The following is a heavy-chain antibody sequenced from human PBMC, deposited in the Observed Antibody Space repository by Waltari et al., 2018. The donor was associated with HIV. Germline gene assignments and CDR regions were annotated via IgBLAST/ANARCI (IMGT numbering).Heavy chain of an antibody. CDR3: ARDCPHIVVVTVRTTDGFDI. V-gene: IGHV1-46*01. J-gene: IGHJ3*02. CDR1: GYTFTSYY. D-gene: IGHD2-21*02. CDR2: INPTTGTT. Sequence: GSCRASGYTFTSYYINWVRQAPGKGLEWMGIINPTTGTTNYGQNFQGRVTMTRDTSTSTVYMELRSLTSEDTAVYYCARDCPHIVVVTVRTTDGFDIWGQGTMVIVSS.